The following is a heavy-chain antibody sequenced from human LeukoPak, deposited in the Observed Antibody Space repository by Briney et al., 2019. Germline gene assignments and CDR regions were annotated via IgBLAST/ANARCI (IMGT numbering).Heavy chain of an antibody. CDR3: ARWAGGHYDY. CDR2: IKQDASEK. Sequence: GGSLRLSFAASGFTFSSSWMSWVRQAPGEGLEWVANIKQDASEKYYVDSVKGRFPISRDNGKISMYLQMNSARAEYTGVYYCARWAGGHYDYWGQGTLVTVSS. CDR1: GFTFSSSW. V-gene: IGHV3-7*01. D-gene: IGHD1-26*01. J-gene: IGHJ4*02.